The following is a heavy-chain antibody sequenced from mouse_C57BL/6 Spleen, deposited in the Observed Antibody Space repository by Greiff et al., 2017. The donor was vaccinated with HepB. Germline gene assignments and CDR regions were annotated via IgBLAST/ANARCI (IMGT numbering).Heavy chain of an antibody. Sequence: DVKLQESGPGLVKPSQSLSLTCSVTGYSITSGYYWNWIRQFPGNKLEWMGYISYDGSNNYNPSLKNRISITRDTSKNQIFLKLNSVTTEDTATYYCAREHYDYDGAMDYWGQGTSVTVSS. J-gene: IGHJ4*01. CDR3: AREHYDYDGAMDY. CDR1: GYSITSGYY. D-gene: IGHD2-4*01. V-gene: IGHV3-6*01. CDR2: ISYDGSN.